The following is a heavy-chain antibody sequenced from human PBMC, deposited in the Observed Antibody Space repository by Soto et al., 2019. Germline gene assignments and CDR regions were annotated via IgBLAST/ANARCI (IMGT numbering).Heavy chain of an antibody. CDR2: ISGSGGST. J-gene: IGHJ6*03. CDR3: AKDGDFWSGYLFHYYYMDV. Sequence: GGSLRLSCAASGFTFSSYAMSWVRQAPGKGLEWVSAISGSGGSTYYADSVKGRFTISGDNSKNTLYLQMNSLRDEDTAVYYCAKDGDFWSGYLFHYYYMDVWGKGTTVTVSS. CDR1: GFTFSSYA. V-gene: IGHV3-23*01. D-gene: IGHD3-3*01.